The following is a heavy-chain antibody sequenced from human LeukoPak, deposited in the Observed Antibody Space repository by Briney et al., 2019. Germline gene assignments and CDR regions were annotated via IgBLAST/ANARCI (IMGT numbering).Heavy chain of an antibody. CDR2: ISSSGSTI. Sequence: PGGSLRLSCAASGFTFSDYYMSWLRQAPGKGLVGVACISSSGSTIYYADSEKGRFTISRDNAKNSLYLQMNSLRAEDTAVYYCASREFYGLTDYWGQGTLVTVSS. CDR1: GFTFSDYY. V-gene: IGHV3-11*01. J-gene: IGHJ4*02. D-gene: IGHD2/OR15-2a*01. CDR3: ASREFYGLTDY.